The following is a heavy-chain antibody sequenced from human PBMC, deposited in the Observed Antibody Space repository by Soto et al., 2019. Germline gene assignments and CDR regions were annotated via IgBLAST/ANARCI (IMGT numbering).Heavy chain of an antibody. CDR3: ARAPPRIAVAGTIRVKAFDI. J-gene: IGHJ3*02. V-gene: IGHV1-2*02. CDR1: GYTXTGYY. CDR2: INPNSGGT. Sequence: GXSXKVSFKASGYTXTGYYRYWVRQAPGQGLEWMGWINPNSGGTNYAQKFQGRVTMTRDTSISTAYMELRRLRSDDTAVYHCARAPPRIAVAGTIRVKAFDIWGQGTMGTVSS. D-gene: IGHD6-19*01.